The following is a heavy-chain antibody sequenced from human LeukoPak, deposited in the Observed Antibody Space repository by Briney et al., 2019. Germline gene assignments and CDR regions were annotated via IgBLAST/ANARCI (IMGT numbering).Heavy chain of an antibody. CDR1: GFTFSNYW. D-gene: IGHD2-21*02. CDR2: IQQHGSET. CDR3: ARAYCGGDCYSADY. J-gene: IGHJ4*02. V-gene: IGHV3-7*01. Sequence: PGGSLRLSCEGSGFTFSNYWMSWVRQAPGKGLEWVANIQQHGSETYYGDSVKGRFTISRDNSKNTLYLQMNSLRADDTAVYYCARAYCGGDCYSADYWGQGTLVTVSS.